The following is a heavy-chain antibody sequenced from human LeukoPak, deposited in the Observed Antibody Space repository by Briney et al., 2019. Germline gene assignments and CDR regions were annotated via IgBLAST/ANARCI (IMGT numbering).Heavy chain of an antibody. CDR1: GYTFSGYY. V-gene: IGHV1-2*06. CDR2: INPNSGGT. CDR3: AGGVLHGGGNWFDP. Sequence: ASVKISCKTSGYTFSGYYMHWLRQAPGQGLEWMGRINPNSGGTYYAQRFRSRVTMTRDTSISTAYMELASLISDDTAVYYCAGGVLHGGGNWFDPWGQGTLVTVSS. J-gene: IGHJ5*02. D-gene: IGHD3-16*01.